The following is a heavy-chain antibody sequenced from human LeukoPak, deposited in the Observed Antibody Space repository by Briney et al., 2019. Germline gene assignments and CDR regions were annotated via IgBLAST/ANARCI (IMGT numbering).Heavy chain of an antibody. CDR3: ATEVGYSSSWYPKGLDY. Sequence: AASVKVSCKVSGYTLTELSMHWVRQAPGKGLEWMGGFDPEDGETIYAQKFQSRVTMTEDTSTDTAYMELSSLRSEDTAVYYCATEVGYSSSWYPKGLDYWGQGTLVTVSS. V-gene: IGHV1-24*01. CDR1: GYTLTELS. CDR2: FDPEDGET. J-gene: IGHJ4*02. D-gene: IGHD6-13*01.